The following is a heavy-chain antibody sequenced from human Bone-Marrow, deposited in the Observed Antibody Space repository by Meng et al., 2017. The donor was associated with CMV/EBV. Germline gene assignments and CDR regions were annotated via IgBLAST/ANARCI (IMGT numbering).Heavy chain of an antibody. J-gene: IGHJ6*02. CDR2: ISSSGSTI. Sequence: GESLKISCAASGFTFSDYYMSWIRQAPGKGLEWVSYISSSGSTIYYADSVKGRFTISRDNAKNSLYLQMNSLRAEDTAVYYCARLEVVVVPAAIRNYYYYGMDVWGQGTTVTVSS. V-gene: IGHV3-11*04. CDR1: GFTFSDYY. CDR3: ARLEVVVVPAAIRNYYYYGMDV. D-gene: IGHD2-2*02.